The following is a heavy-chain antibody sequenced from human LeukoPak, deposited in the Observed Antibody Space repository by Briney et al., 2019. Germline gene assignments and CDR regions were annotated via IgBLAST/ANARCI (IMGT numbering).Heavy chain of an antibody. J-gene: IGHJ5*02. CDR3: ARARGWYLS. Sequence: SETLSLTCTVSGGSISSSSYYWGWIRQPPGKGLEWIGYIYYSGSTNYNPSLKSRVTISVDTSKNQFSLKLSSVTAADTAVYYCARARGWYLSWGQGTLVTVSS. D-gene: IGHD6-19*01. CDR2: IYYSGST. V-gene: IGHV4-61*05. CDR1: GGSISSSSYY.